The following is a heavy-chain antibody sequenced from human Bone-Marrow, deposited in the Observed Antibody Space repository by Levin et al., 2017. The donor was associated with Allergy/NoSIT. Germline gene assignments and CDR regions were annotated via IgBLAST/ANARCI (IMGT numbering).Heavy chain of an antibody. CDR1: GFTFSNYA. CDR2: ISGSGRTT. D-gene: IGHD3-9*01. CDR3: AKDPTQDVLPPKWFDP. V-gene: IGHV3-23*01. J-gene: IGHJ5*02. Sequence: GESLKISCEASGFTFSNYAMSWVRQAPGKGLEWVSGISGSGRTTYYADSVKGRFTISRDNSKNTLSLQMSSLRAEDTALYYCAKDPTQDVLPPKWFDPWGQGTLVTVSS.